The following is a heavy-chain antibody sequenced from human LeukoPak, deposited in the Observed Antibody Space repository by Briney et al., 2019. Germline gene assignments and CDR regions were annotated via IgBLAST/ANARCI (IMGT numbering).Heavy chain of an antibody. D-gene: IGHD3-22*01. CDR3: ARSPPGSNYYDSSGYLNYFDY. V-gene: IGHV3-66*01. CDR1: EFSVGSNY. Sequence: GGSLRLSCAASEFSVGSNYMTWVRQAPGKGLEWVSVIYSGGSTYYADSAKGRFTISRDNSKNTLYLQMNSLRAEDTAVYYCARSPPGSNYYDSSGYLNYFDYWGQGTLVIVSS. CDR2: IYSGGST. J-gene: IGHJ4*02.